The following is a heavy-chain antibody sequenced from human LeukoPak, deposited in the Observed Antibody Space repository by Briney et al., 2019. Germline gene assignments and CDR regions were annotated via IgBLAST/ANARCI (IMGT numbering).Heavy chain of an antibody. CDR1: GFTFDDYA. CDR3: ANAVTTGYGFDI. D-gene: IGHD4-17*01. J-gene: IGHJ3*02. V-gene: IGHV3-9*03. CDR2: ISWNSGSI. Sequence: GGSLRLSCAASGFTFDDYAMHWVRQAPGKGLEWVSGISWNSGSIGYADSVKGRFTISRDNAKKSLYLEMISLRSDDMVLYYCANAVTTGYGFDIWDQGTMATVSS.